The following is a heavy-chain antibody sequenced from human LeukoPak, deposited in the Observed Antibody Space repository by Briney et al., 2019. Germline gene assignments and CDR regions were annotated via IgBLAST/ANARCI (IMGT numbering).Heavy chain of an antibody. Sequence: GGSLRLSCAASGFTFSRYAMSWVRDAPGKGLEWVSAFSGSGGSTYYADSVKGRFTISRDNSKNTLYLQMNSLRAEDTAVYYCAKDLGDSSGYYYFDYWGQGTLVTVSS. CDR3: AKDLGDSSGYYYFDY. D-gene: IGHD3-22*01. V-gene: IGHV3-23*01. J-gene: IGHJ4*02. CDR1: GFTFSRYA. CDR2: FSGSGGST.